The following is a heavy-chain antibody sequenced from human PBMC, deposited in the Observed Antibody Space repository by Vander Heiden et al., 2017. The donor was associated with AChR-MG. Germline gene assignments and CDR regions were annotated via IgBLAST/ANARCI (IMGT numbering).Heavy chain of an antibody. CDR1: GDSVTSGSFY. V-gene: IGHV4-61*01. CDR2: VYYTGST. Sequence: QMQLQESGPGLVTPSETLSLTCTVSGDSVTSGSFYWSWIRQLPGKGLEWIGYVYYTGSTKYNPSLKSRVTISLDTSKNQFSLKLRSVTAPDTAVYYCARETYYYAMDVWGQGTTVTVSS. CDR3: ARETYYYAMDV. J-gene: IGHJ6*02.